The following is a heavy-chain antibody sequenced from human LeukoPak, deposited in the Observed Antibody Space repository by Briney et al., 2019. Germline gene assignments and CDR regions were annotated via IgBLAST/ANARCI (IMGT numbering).Heavy chain of an antibody. CDR3: ARDLPVRYSGSYFDY. CDR2: IYYSGST. V-gene: IGHV4-59*01. J-gene: IGHJ4*02. D-gene: IGHD1-26*01. Sequence: SETLSLTCTVSGGSISSYYWSWIRQPPGKGLEWIGYIYYSGSTSYNPSLKSRVTISVDTSKNQFSLKVSSVTAADTAVYYCARDLPVRYSGSYFDYWGQGTLVTVSS. CDR1: GGSISSYY.